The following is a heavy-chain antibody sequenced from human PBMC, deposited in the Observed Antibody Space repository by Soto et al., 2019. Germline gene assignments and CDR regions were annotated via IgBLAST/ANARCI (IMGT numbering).Heavy chain of an antibody. CDR2: ISGSGGST. V-gene: IGHV3-23*01. CDR1: GFTFSSYA. Sequence: EVQLLESGGGLVQPGGSLRLSCAASGFTFSSYAMSWVRQAPGKGLEWVSAISGSGGSTYYADSVKGRFTISRDNSRDTLYLQMNSLRAEDTAVYYCAKGKRRATPFDYWGQGTLVTVSS. J-gene: IGHJ4*02. D-gene: IGHD1-26*01. CDR3: AKGKRRATPFDY.